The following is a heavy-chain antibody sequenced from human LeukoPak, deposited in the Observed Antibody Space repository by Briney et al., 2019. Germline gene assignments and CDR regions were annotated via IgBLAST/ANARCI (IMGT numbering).Heavy chain of an antibody. J-gene: IGHJ4*02. CDR1: GFTFSSYS. V-gene: IGHV3-21*01. CDR3: ARDQEVGATSPYYFDY. CDR2: ISSSSSYI. D-gene: IGHD1-26*01. Sequence: PGGSLRLSCAASGFTFSSYSMNWVRQAPGKGLEWVSSISSSSSYIYYADSVKGRFTIPRDNAKNSLYLQMNSLRAEDTAVYYCARDQEVGATSPYYFDYWGQGTLVTVSS.